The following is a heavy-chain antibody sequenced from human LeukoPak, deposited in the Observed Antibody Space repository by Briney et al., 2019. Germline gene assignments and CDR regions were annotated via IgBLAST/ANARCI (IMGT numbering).Heavy chain of an antibody. V-gene: IGHV3-7*01. Sequence: GGSLRLSCAASGFTFSTYWMSWVRQAPGKGLEWVANIKQDGNDKYYVDSVKGRFTISRDNAKSSLYLQMNSLRAEDTAVYYCARLPAPSGWFYFDSWGQGTLVTVSS. CDR3: ARLPAPSGWFYFDS. J-gene: IGHJ4*02. CDR1: GFTFSTYW. D-gene: IGHD6-19*01. CDR2: IKQDGNDK.